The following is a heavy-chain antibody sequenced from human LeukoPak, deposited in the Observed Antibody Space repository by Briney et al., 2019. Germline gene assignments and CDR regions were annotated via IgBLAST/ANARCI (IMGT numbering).Heavy chain of an antibody. CDR3: ARVGRYSYGQILTHSYYFDY. CDR1: GGTFSSYA. CDR2: IIPIFGTA. Sequence: SVKVSCKASGGTFSSYAISWVRQAPGQGLEWMGGIIPIFGTANYAQKFQGRVTITADESTSTAYMELSSLRSEDTAVYYCARVGRYSYGQILTHSYYFDYWGQGTLVTVSS. D-gene: IGHD5-18*01. V-gene: IGHV1-69*13. J-gene: IGHJ4*02.